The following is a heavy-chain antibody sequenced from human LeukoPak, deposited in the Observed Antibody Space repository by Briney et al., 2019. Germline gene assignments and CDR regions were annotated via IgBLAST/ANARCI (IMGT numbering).Heavy chain of an antibody. CDR1: GYTFTSYA. CDR2: INAGNGNT. J-gene: IGHJ4*02. D-gene: IGHD1-26*01. Sequence: ASVKVSCKASGYTFTSYAMHWVRQAPGQRLEWMGWINAGNGNTKYSQKFQGRVTITRDTSASTAYMELSSLRSEDTAVYYCARARWELPHFDYWGQGTLATVSS. V-gene: IGHV1-3*01. CDR3: ARARWELPHFDY.